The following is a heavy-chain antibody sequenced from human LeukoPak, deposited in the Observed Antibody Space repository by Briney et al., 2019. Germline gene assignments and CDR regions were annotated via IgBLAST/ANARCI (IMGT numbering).Heavy chain of an antibody. J-gene: IGHJ4*02. CDR3: ARDYYSSSSVVN. D-gene: IGHD6-6*01. CDR2: IYTSGST. CDR1: GGSISSYY. V-gene: IGHV4-4*07. Sequence: SETLSLTCTVSGGSISSYYWSWIRQPAGKGLEWIGRIYTSGSTNYNPSLKSRVTMSVDTSKNQFSPKLSSVTAADTAVYYCARDYYSSSSVVNWGQGTLVTVSS.